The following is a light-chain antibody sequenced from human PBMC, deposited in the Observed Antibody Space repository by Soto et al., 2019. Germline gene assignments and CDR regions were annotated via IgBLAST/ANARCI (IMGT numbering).Light chain of an antibody. CDR1: QSVSNNY. Sequence: EIVLTQSPGTLSLSPGERATLSCRASQSVSNNYLAWYQQKPGQAPRLLIYVASNRATGIPDRFSGSVSGTDFTLSISRLEPEEFAVYYCQQYGSSGTFGQGTQVAI. CDR2: VAS. J-gene: IGKJ1*01. V-gene: IGKV3-20*01. CDR3: QQYGSSGT.